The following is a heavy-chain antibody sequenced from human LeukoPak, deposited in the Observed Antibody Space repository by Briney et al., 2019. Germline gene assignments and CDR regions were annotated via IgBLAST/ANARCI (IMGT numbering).Heavy chain of an antibody. V-gene: IGHV3-73*01. Sequence: RGSLRLSCAASGFTFTGSAMHWVRQASGEGLEWVGRIRSKANSYATAYAASVKGRFTISRDESKNTSYLQMNRLKTEDTAVYYCTRHSPSYYYDSSGYYRIAEYFQHGGQGTLVTVSS. J-gene: IGHJ1*01. D-gene: IGHD3-22*01. CDR2: IRSKANSYAT. CDR1: GFTFTGSA. CDR3: TRHSPSYYYDSSGYYRIAEYFQH.